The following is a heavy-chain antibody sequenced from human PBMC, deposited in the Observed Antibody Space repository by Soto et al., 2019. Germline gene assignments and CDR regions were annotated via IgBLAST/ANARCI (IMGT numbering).Heavy chain of an antibody. J-gene: IGHJ5*02. CDR3: ARDRSSSWTLWLDP. CDR1: GFTFSSYS. CDR2: ISSSSSYI. Sequence: PGGSLRLSCAASGFTFSSYSMNWVRQAPGKGLEWVSSISSSSSYIYYADSVKGRFTISRDNAKNSLYLQMNSLRAEDTAVYYCARDRSSSWTLWLDPWGQGTLVTVSS. V-gene: IGHV3-21*01. D-gene: IGHD6-13*01.